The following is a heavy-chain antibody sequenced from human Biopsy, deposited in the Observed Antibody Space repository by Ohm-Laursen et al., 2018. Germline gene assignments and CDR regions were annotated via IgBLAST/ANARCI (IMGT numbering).Heavy chain of an antibody. J-gene: IGHJ4*02. Sequence: SLRLSCAASGFIFSDYYMSWIRQAPGKGLEWVSNINSVGTIYYADSVRGRFTISRDNAKNSLYLQMNNLRVEDTAVYYCARSVGIMAAPIDYWGQGTLVTVSS. CDR2: INSVGTI. CDR3: ARSVGIMAAPIDY. D-gene: IGHD3-16*01. V-gene: IGHV3-11*01. CDR1: GFIFSDYY.